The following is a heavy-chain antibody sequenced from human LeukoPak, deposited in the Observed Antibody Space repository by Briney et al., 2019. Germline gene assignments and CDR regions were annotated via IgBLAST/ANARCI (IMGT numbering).Heavy chain of an antibody. Sequence: ASVKDTFKASVCPLSNYHLHSVRQAAGQRRPLMGLINPNSGGTNFAQNFQGRVTMVGDTSISTGYMQLSGLISDDTAVYYWARQNGYNPDDWGPGTLVTVAS. D-gene: IGHD5-24*01. V-gene: IGHV1-2*02. J-gene: IGHJ4*02. CDR3: ARQNGYNPDD. CDR1: VCPLSNYH. CDR2: INPNSGGT.